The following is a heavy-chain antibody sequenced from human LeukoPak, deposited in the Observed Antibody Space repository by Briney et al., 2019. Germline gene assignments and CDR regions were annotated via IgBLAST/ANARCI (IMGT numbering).Heavy chain of an antibody. D-gene: IGHD3-3*01. CDR2: IGGSTGKT. CDR3: AKGYDFWSGYYKGFDY. Sequence: GGSLRLSCAISGFALSSYAMSWVRQAPGRGLEWVSFIGGSTGKTYYADSVKGRFTIFRDISKNMLYLQMNSLRAEDTAVYYCAKGYDFWSGYYKGFDYWGQGTLVTVSS. CDR1: GFALSSYA. J-gene: IGHJ4*02. V-gene: IGHV3-23*01.